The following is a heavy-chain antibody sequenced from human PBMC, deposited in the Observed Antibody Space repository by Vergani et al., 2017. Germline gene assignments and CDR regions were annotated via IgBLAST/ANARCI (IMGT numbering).Heavy chain of an antibody. CDR3: ARCGQLERLDVNWFDP. D-gene: IGHD1-1*01. Sequence: QVQLVESGGGVVQPGRSLRLSCAASGFTFSSYGMHWVRQAPGKGLEWVAVIWYDGSNKYYADSVKGRFTISRDNSKNTLYLQMNSLRAEDTAVYYCARCGQLERLDVNWFDPWGQGTLVTVYS. J-gene: IGHJ5*02. CDR1: GFTFSSYG. CDR2: IWYDGSNK. V-gene: IGHV3-33*01.